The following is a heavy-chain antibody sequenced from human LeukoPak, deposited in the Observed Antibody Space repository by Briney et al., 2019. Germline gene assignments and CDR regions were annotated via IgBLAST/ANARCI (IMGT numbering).Heavy chain of an antibody. J-gene: IGHJ4*02. Sequence: ASVKVSCKASGYTFTSYAISWVRQAPGQGLEWMGGIIPIFGTANYAQKFQGRVTITADESTSTAYMELSSLRSEDTAVYYCASPPPYYYDSSGYLHYWGQGTLVTVSS. CDR2: IIPIFGTA. D-gene: IGHD3-22*01. CDR1: GYTFTSYA. V-gene: IGHV1-69*13. CDR3: ASPPPYYYDSSGYLHY.